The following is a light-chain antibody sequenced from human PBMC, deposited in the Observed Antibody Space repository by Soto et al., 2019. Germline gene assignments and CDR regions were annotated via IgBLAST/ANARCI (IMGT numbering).Light chain of an antibody. J-gene: IGKJ5*01. CDR3: QQFNSYPIT. CDR2: DAS. V-gene: IGKV1-13*02. CDR1: HGISSS. Sequence: AIQLTQSPSSLSASVGDRVTITCRASHGISSSLAWYQQKPGKAPKLLIYDASSLESGVSSRFSGSGSGTDFTLTFSSLQPEDFATYYCQQFNSYPITFGQGTRLEIK.